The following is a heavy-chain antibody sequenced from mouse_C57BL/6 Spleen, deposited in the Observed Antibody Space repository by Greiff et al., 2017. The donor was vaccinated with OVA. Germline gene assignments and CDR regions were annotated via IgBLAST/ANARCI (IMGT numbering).Heavy chain of an antibody. Sequence: QVQLQQSGAELVKPGASVTLSCTASGYTFTEYTIHWVKQRPGQGLEWIGWFYPGSGSIMYNEKFKDKATLTADNSSSTVSMELSRMTSEDSAVYFCARQIVPFTTGYYAMDYWGQGTSVTVSS. CDR1: GYTFTEYT. CDR3: ARQIVPFTTGYYAMDY. V-gene: IGHV1-62-2*01. D-gene: IGHD1-1*01. J-gene: IGHJ4*01. CDR2: FYPGSGSI.